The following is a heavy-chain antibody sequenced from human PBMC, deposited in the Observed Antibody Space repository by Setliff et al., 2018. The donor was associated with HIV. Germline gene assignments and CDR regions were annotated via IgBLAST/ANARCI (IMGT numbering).Heavy chain of an antibody. V-gene: IGHV3-48*03. CDR3: ARGAPSILIEPAAFFDY. D-gene: IGHD2-2*01. CDR2: ISSSGSTI. Sequence: GSLRLSCAASGFTFSSYEMNWVRQAPGKGLGWVSYISSSGSTIYYADSVKGRFTISRDNAKNSLYLQMNSLRAEDTAVYYCARGAPSILIEPAAFFDYWGQGTLVTVSS. CDR1: GFTFSSYE. J-gene: IGHJ4*02.